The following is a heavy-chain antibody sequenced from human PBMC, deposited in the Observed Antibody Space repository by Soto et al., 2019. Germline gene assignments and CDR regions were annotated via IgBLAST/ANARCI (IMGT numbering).Heavy chain of an antibody. Sequence: QVQLQESGPGLVKPSQTLSLTCTVSGGSITSGGNFWSWIRQHPEKGLEWIGYIYYSGSTHYTPSLKSRVIISVDTSKNQFSLKLSSVTAADTAVYYCARGRNYHFDSSYNWFDPWGQGTLVTVSS. CDR1: GGSITSGGNF. D-gene: IGHD3-22*01. CDR3: ARGRNYHFDSSYNWFDP. CDR2: IYYSGST. V-gene: IGHV4-31*03. J-gene: IGHJ5*02.